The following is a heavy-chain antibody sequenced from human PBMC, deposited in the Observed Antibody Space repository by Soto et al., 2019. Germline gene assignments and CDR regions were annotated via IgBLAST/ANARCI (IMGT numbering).Heavy chain of an antibody. V-gene: IGHV3-33*01. D-gene: IGHD3-10*01. Sequence: PGGSLRLSCAASGFTFSSYGMHWVRQAPGKGLEWVAVIWYDGSNKYYADSVKGRFTISRDNSKNTLYLQMNSLRAEDTAVYYCARDPSELWFGEFHWFDPWGQGTLVTVSS. CDR3: ARDPSELWFGEFHWFDP. J-gene: IGHJ5*02. CDR1: GFTFSSYG. CDR2: IWYDGSNK.